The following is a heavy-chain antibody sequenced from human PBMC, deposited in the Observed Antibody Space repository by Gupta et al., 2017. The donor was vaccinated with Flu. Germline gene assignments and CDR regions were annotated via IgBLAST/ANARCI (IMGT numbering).Heavy chain of an antibody. J-gene: IGHJ6*02. CDR1: GFTFSSYG. CDR2: IGYDGSNK. Sequence: QVQLVESGGGVVQPGRSLRLSCAASGFTFSSYGMHWVRQAPGKGLEWVAVIGYDGSNKYYADSVKGRFTISRDNSKNTLYLQMNSLRAEDTAVYYCARDDAIVVVPATYGMDVWGQGTTVTVSS. V-gene: IGHV3-33*01. CDR3: ARDDAIVVVPATYGMDV. D-gene: IGHD2-2*01.